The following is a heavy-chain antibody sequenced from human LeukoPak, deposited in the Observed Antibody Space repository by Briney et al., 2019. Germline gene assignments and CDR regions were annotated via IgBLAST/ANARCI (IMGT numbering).Heavy chain of an antibody. CDR3: ARDLAGYDSSGYEAY. Sequence: GGSLRLSCAASGFSFRSYSMDWVRQAPGKGLEWVSSITGSSSYISYADSVKGRFTISRDNAENSLFLQMNSLRPEDTAVYYCARDLAGYDSSGYEAYWGQGTLVTVSS. CDR2: ITGSSSYI. V-gene: IGHV3-21*01. J-gene: IGHJ4*02. D-gene: IGHD3-22*01. CDR1: GFSFRSYS.